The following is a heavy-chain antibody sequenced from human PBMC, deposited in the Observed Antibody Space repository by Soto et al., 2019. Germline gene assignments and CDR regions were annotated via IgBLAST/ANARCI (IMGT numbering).Heavy chain of an antibody. J-gene: IGHJ5*02. D-gene: IGHD2-2*01. V-gene: IGHV4-34*01. CDR1: GGSFSGYY. CDR3: VRGYCSSTSCYPDFTDGGDP. CDR2: INHSGST. Sequence: QVQLQQWGAGLLKPSETLSLTCAVYGGSFSGYYWSWIRQPPGKGLEWIGEINHSGSTNYNPSLKSRVTISVDTSKNQFSLKLSSVTAADTAVYYCVRGYCSSTSCYPDFTDGGDPWGQGTLVTVSS.